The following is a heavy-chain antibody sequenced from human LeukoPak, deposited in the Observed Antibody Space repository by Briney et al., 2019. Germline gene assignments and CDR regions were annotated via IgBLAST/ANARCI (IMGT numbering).Heavy chain of an antibody. V-gene: IGHV7-4-1*02. Sequence: ASVKVSCKASGYTFTSYAMNWVRQAPGQGLEWMGWINTNTGNPTYAQGFTGRFVLSLDTSVSTAYLQISSLKAEDTAVYYCARGPRVLWFGEYRIWGRGTLVTVSS. D-gene: IGHD3-10*01. CDR2: INTNTGNP. J-gene: IGHJ4*02. CDR1: GYTFTSYA. CDR3: ARGPRVLWFGEYRI.